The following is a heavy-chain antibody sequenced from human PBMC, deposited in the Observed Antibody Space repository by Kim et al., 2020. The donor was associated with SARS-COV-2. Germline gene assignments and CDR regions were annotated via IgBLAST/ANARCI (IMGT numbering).Heavy chain of an antibody. V-gene: IGHV3-48*04. Sequence: GGSLRLSCAASGFTFSSYSMNWVRQAPGKGLEWVSYISSSSSTIYYADSVKGRFTISRDNAKNSLYLQMNSLRAEDTAVYYCARDERGHPTPYYYYGMDVWGQGTTVTVSS. CDR2: ISSSSSTI. CDR1: GFTFSSYS. D-gene: IGHD2-15*01. J-gene: IGHJ6*02. CDR3: ARDERGHPTPYYYYGMDV.